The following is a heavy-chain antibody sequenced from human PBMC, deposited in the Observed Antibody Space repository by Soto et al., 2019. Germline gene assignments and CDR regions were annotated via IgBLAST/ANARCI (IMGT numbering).Heavy chain of an antibody. V-gene: IGHV3-53*01. D-gene: IGHD2-15*01. Sequence: EVQLVESGGGLIQPGGSLRLSCAASGFTVSSNYMRWVRQAPGKGLEWVSVIYSGGSTYYADSVKGRFTISRDNSKNTLYLQMNSLRAEDTAVYYWARDGGTDCSGGSCYSDGMDVWGQGPTVTVSS. CDR2: IYSGGST. CDR3: ARDGGTDCSGGSCYSDGMDV. J-gene: IGHJ6*02. CDR1: GFTVSSNY.